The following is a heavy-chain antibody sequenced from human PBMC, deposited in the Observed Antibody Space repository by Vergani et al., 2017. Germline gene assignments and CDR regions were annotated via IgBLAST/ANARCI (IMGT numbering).Heavy chain of an antibody. Sequence: QVQLVQSGAEVKKPGASVKVSCKASGYTFTSYAMHWVRQAPGQRLEWMGWINAGNGNTKYSQKFQGRVTITRDTSASTAYMELSSLRSEDTAVYYCARPSSYCSSTSCYKGYFDYWGQGTLVTVFS. D-gene: IGHD2-2*02. CDR3: ARPSSYCSSTSCYKGYFDY. CDR1: GYTFTSYA. J-gene: IGHJ4*02. CDR2: INAGNGNT. V-gene: IGHV1-3*01.